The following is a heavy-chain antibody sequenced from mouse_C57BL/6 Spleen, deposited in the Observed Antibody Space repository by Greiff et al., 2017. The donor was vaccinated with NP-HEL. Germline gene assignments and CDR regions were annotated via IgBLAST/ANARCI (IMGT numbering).Heavy chain of an antibody. CDR3: TPQLGHFDY. J-gene: IGHJ2*01. Sequence: EVKLMESGAELVRPGASVKLSCTASGFNIKDDYMHWVKQRPEQGLEWIGWIDPENGDTEYASKFQGKATITADTSSNTAYLQLSSLTSEDTAVYYCTPQLGHFDYWGQGTTLTVSS. D-gene: IGHD4-1*02. CDR1: GFNIKDDY. CDR2: IDPENGDT. V-gene: IGHV14-4*01.